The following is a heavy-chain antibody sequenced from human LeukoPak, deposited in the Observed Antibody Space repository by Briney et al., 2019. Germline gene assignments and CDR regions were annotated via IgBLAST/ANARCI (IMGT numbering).Heavy chain of an antibody. D-gene: IGHD4-17*01. CDR3: ARDDSRRVGGVTTYAFDI. CDR2: ISSSGSTI. J-gene: IGHJ3*02. V-gene: IGHV3-48*03. CDR1: GLTFSSYE. Sequence: PGGSLRLSCAASGLTFSSYEMNWVRQAPGKGLEWVSYISSSGSTIYYADSVKGRFTISRDNAKNSLYLQMNSLRAEDTAVYYCARDDSRRVGGVTTYAFDIWGQGTMVTVSS.